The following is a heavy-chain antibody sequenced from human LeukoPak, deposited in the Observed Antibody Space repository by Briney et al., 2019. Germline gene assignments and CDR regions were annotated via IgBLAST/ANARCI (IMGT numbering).Heavy chain of an antibody. D-gene: IGHD1-26*01. CDR1: GYSISSGYY. V-gene: IGHV4-38-2*02. CDR2: IYHSGST. J-gene: IGHJ6*03. Sequence: SETLSLTCTVSGYSISSGYYWGWIRQPPGKGLEWIGSIYHSGSTSYNPSLRSRVTISVDTSKNQFSLKLSSVTAADTAVYYCARYVGYMDVWGKGTTVTVSS. CDR3: ARYVGYMDV.